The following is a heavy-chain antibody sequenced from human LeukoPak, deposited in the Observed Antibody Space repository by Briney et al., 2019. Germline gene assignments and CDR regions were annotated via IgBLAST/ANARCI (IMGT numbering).Heavy chain of an antibody. D-gene: IGHD6-19*01. J-gene: IGHJ4*02. CDR1: GGSISSSSYY. V-gene: IGHV4-39*07. Sequence: SETLSLTCTVSGGSISSSSYYWGWIRQPPGKGLEWIGSIYYSGSTYYNPSLKSRVTISVDTSKNQFSLKLSSVTAADTAVYYCARDRSIAVAGIPFDYWGQGTLVTVSS. CDR3: ARDRSIAVAGIPFDY. CDR2: IYYSGST.